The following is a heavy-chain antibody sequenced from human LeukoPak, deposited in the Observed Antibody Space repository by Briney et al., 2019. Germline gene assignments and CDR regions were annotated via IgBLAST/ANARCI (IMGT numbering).Heavy chain of an antibody. Sequence: SVKVSCKASGGTFSSYAISWVRQAPGQGLEWMGGIIPIFGTANYAQKFQGRVTITADESTSTAYMELSSLRSEDTAVYYCARVGPWTEGYDYWGQGTLVTVSS. J-gene: IGHJ4*02. D-gene: IGHD2-15*01. CDR2: IIPIFGTA. V-gene: IGHV1-69*13. CDR1: GGTFSSYA. CDR3: ARVGPWTEGYDY.